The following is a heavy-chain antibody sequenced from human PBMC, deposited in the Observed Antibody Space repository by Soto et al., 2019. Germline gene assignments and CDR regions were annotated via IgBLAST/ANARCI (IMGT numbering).Heavy chain of an antibody. J-gene: IGHJ5*02. V-gene: IGHV3-30*03. CDR2: ISYDGSNK. CDR3: AIEGLRGNVRVVA. Sequence: QVQLVESGGGVVQPGRSLRLSCAASGFTFSSYGMHWVRQAPGKGLEWVALISYDGSNKYYADSVKGRFTISRDNSKSTLYLQMNSLRAEDTAVYYCAIEGLRGNVRVVAWGQGTLVTVSS. D-gene: IGHD3-22*01. CDR1: GFTFSSYG.